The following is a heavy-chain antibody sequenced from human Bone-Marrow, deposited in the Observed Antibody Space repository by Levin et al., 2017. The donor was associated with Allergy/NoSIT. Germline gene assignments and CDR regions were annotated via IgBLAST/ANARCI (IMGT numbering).Heavy chain of an antibody. J-gene: IGHJ6*02. Sequence: ASVKVSCKASGYTFTSYDINWVRQATGQGLEWMGWMNPNSGNTGYAQKFQGRVTMTRNTSISTAYMELSSLRSEDTAVYYCARVMGTTVTTDYYDGMDVWGQGTTVTVSS. CDR2: MNPNSGNT. V-gene: IGHV1-8*01. CDR1: GYTFTSYD. CDR3: ARVMGTTVTTDYYDGMDV. D-gene: IGHD4-17*01.